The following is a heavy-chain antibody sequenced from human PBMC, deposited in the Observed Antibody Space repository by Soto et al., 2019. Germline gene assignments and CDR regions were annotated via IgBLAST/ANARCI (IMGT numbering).Heavy chain of an antibody. CDR2: ISSSSEYT. CDR1: GFTVSSNY. V-gene: IGHV3-11*06. CDR3: ARYCSSTSCSTYDY. Sequence: VQLVETGGGLIQPGGSLRLSCAASGFTVSSNYMSWVRQAPGKGLEWVSYISSSSEYTNYADSVKGRFTISRDNAKNSLYLQMNSLRAEDTAVYYCARYCSSTSCSTYDYWGQGTLVTVSS. J-gene: IGHJ4*02. D-gene: IGHD2-2*02.